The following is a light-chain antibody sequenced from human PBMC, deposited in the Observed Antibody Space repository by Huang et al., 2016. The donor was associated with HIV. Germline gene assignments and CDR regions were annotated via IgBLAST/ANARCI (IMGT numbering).Light chain of an antibody. J-gene: IGKJ1*01. CDR2: AAS. Sequence: DIQMTQSPSSLSASVGDRVTITCRASQSISSYLNWYQQKPGKAPKVLIYAASNLQSGVPSRFRGSGSGTDFTLTISSLQPEDFATYYCQQSYSTPRTFGQGTKVEIK. CDR1: QSISSY. CDR3: QQSYSTPRT. V-gene: IGKV1-39*01.